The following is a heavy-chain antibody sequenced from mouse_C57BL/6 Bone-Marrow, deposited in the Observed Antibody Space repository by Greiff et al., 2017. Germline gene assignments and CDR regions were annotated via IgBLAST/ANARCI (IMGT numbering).Heavy chain of an antibody. CDR3: ARLYYGYEGAWFAY. CDR2: INSDGGST. Sequence: EVQLQESGGGLVQPGESLKLSCESNEYEFPSHDMSWVRKTPEKRLELVAAINSDGGSTYYPDTMERRFIISRDNTKKTLYLQMSSLRSEDTALYYCARLYYGYEGAWFAYWGQGTLVTVSA. J-gene: IGHJ3*01. CDR1: EYEFPSHD. V-gene: IGHV5-2*01. D-gene: IGHD2-2*01.